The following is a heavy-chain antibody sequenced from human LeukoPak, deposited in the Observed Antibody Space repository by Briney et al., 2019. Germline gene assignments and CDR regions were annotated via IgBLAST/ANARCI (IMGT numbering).Heavy chain of an antibody. CDR2: ISAYNGNT. V-gene: IGHV1-18*01. Sequence: GASVKVSCKASGYTFTSYGISWLRQAPGQGLAWMGWISAYNGNTNYAQKLQGRVTMTTDTSTSTAYMELRSLRSEDTAVYYCARAAMSTVYGAFDIWGQGTMVTVSS. D-gene: IGHD5/OR15-5a*01. CDR1: GYTFTSYG. J-gene: IGHJ3*02. CDR3: ARAAMSTVYGAFDI.